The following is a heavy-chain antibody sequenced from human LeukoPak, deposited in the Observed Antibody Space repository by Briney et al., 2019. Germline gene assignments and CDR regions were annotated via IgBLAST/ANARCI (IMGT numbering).Heavy chain of an antibody. J-gene: IGHJ4*02. CDR1: GFTFSSYW. CDR2: IKQDGSEK. V-gene: IGHV3-7*01. CDR3: AGGSGWLIDY. D-gene: IGHD6-19*01. Sequence: GGSLRLSCAASGFTFSSYWMNWVRQAPGKGLEWVANIKQDGSEKYYVDSVKGRFTISRDNTKNSLYLQMNSLRAEDTAVYYCAGGSGWLIDYWGQGTLVTVPS.